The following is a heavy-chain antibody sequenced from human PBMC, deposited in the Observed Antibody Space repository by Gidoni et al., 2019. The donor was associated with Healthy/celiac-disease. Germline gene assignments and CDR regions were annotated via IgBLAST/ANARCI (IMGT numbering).Heavy chain of an antibody. V-gene: IGHV4-34*01. D-gene: IGHD6-13*01. CDR2: INHSGST. Sequence: QVQLQQWGAGLLKPSETLSLTCAVYGGSFSGYYWSWIRQPPGKGLEWIGEINHSGSTNYNPSLKSRVTISVDTSKNQFSLKLSSVTAADTAVYYCAGSLTNSSWYDDPWGQGTLVTVSS. J-gene: IGHJ5*02. CDR1: GGSFSGYY. CDR3: AGSLTNSSWYDDP.